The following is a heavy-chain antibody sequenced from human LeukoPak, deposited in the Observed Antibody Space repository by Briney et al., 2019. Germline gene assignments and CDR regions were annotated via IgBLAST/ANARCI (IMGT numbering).Heavy chain of an antibody. CDR3: AKGDGSGSFLIDY. V-gene: IGHV3-30-3*01. Sequence: AGRSLRLSCVASGFTFSSKSLHWVRQPPGRGLEWVSFISSDGSRKYYGDFVEGRFTVSRDNSMHTLYLQVDTLRAEDTAMYYCAKGDGSGSFLIDYWGQGTLGTVSS. CDR2: ISSDGSRK. J-gene: IGHJ4*02. CDR1: GFTFSSKS. D-gene: IGHD3-10*01.